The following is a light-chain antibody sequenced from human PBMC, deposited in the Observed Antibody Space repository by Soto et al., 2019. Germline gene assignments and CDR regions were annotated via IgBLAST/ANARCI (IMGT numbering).Light chain of an antibody. CDR1: SSDVGGYKY. J-gene: IGLJ3*02. V-gene: IGLV2-14*01. Sequence: QSALTQPASVSGSPGQSITISCTGTSSDVGGYKYVSWYQQHPGKAPKLIIYEVSNRPSGLSNRFSGSKAGNTASLTISGLQAEDEADYYCSSYSSTSSLVFGGGIKLTVL. CDR2: EVS. CDR3: SSYSSTSSLV.